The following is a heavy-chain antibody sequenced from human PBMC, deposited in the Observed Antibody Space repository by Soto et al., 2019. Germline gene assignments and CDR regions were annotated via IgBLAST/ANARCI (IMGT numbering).Heavy chain of an antibody. CDR3: ATWHEREHAYDV. J-gene: IGHJ3*01. CDR1: GFTISGKKC. Sequence: PGGSLRLSCAAFGFTISGKKCVAWVRQAPGKGLEWVSALYDLDGSFYAASVKGRFTTSSDSSKTTVYLQMNDLRPDDTAVYYCATWHEREHAYDVWGQGTTVTVSS. CDR2: LYDLDGS. V-gene: IGHV3-53*01. D-gene: IGHD1-1*01.